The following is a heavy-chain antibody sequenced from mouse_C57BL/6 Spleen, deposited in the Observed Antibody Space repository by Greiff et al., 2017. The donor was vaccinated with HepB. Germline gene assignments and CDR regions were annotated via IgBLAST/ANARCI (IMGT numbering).Heavy chain of an antibody. D-gene: IGHD2-4*01. CDR3: ASMPLYYDYGYWYFDV. CDR1: GYAFSSSW. J-gene: IGHJ1*03. CDR2: IYPGDGDT. Sequence: QVQLKQSGPELVKPGASVKISCKASGYAFSSSWMNWVKQRPGKGLEWIGRIYPGDGDTNYNGKFKGKATLTADKSSSTAYMQLSSLTSEDSAVYFCASMPLYYDYGYWYFDVWGTGTTVTVSS. V-gene: IGHV1-82*01.